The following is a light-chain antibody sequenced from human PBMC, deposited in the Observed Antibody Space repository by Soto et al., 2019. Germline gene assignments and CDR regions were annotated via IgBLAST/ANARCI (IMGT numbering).Light chain of an antibody. Sequence: EVVMTQSPATLSVSPGERVTLSCRASQSINAHLAWYQQKPGQAPRLLIHGASTRATGIPARFSGSGFGTEFILTISCLQSEDFAVYYCHQYNTWLWTFGQGTKVEIQ. CDR2: GAS. CDR1: QSINAH. V-gene: IGKV3-15*01. J-gene: IGKJ1*01. CDR3: HQYNTWLWT.